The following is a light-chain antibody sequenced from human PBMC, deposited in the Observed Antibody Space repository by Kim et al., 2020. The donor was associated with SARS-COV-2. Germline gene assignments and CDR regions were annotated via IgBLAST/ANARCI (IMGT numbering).Light chain of an antibody. V-gene: IGKV3-15*01. CDR2: GAS. CDR1: QSVSDN. CDR3: HQYNKRPRT. Sequence: EIVMTQSPATLSVSPGERATLSCRASQSVSDNLAWYQQKLGQAPRLLFYGASTRATGIPARFSGSGSGTDFTLTISSLQSEDFAIYYCHQYNKRPRTFGRGTKVEIK. J-gene: IGKJ1*01.